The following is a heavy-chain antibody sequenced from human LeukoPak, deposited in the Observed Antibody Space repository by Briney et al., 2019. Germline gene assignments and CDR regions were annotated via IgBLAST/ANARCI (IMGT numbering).Heavy chain of an antibody. J-gene: IGHJ4*02. CDR3: ARDRYTGLAAAGIFDY. CDR1: GFTFSSYA. D-gene: IGHD6-13*01. CDR2: ISSNGGST. Sequence: PGGSLRLSCAASGFTFSSYAMHWVRQAPGKGLEYVSAISSNGGSTYYANSVKGRFTISRDNSKNTLYLQMGSLRAEDMAVYYCARDRYTGLAAAGIFDYWGQGALVTVSS. V-gene: IGHV3-64*01.